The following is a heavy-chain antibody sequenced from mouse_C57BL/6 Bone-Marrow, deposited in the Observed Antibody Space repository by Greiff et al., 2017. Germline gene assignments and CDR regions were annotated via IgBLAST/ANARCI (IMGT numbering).Heavy chain of an antibody. D-gene: IGHD2-4*01. J-gene: IGHJ4*01. CDR2: MHPNGGSP. CDR3: ARSYDYDAATMDY. V-gene: IGHV1-64*01. CDR1: GYTFTNYW. Sequence: VQLQQPGAELVKPGASVKLSCKASGYTFTNYWMHWVKQRPGQGLEWIGMMHPNGGSPDSNEKFKSEATLSVDKSSRTAYMELSSLTSEDSAVYYCARSYDYDAATMDYWGQGTSVTVSA.